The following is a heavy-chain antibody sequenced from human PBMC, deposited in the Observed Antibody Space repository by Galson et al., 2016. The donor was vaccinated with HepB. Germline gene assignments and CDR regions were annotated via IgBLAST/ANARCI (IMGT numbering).Heavy chain of an antibody. CDR2: INRGGGEK. J-gene: IGHJ4*02. D-gene: IGHD1-14*01. CDR3: ANHRG. V-gene: IGHV3-7*03. CDR1: GFTFTSHW. Sequence: SLRLSCAASGFTFTSHWMHWVRQAPGKGLEWVANINRGGGEKYYVDSVKGRFTISRDNSKNSLYLQMNSLRAEDTAVYYCANHRGWGQGTLVTVSS.